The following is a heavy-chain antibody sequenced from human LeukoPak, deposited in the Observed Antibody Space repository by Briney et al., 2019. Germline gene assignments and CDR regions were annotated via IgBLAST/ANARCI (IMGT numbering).Heavy chain of an antibody. Sequence: SVKVSCKASGGTFSSYAISWVRQAPGQGLEWMGGIIPIFGTANYAQKFQGRVTITADESTSTAYMELSSLRSEDTAVYYCARDYLVVATITETYYYYYGMDVWGKGSTVTVSS. V-gene: IGHV1-69*01. CDR1: GGTFSSYA. D-gene: IGHD5-12*01. J-gene: IGHJ6*04. CDR3: ARDYLVVATITETYYYYYGMDV. CDR2: IIPIFGTA.